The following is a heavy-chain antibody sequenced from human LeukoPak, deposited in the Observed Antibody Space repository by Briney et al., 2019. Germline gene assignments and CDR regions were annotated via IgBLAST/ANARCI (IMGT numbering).Heavy chain of an antibody. CDR2: ISVYNAIT. CDR1: GYAFTSDG. V-gene: IGHV1-18*01. D-gene: IGHD3-3*01. Sequence: ASVKVSCKASGYAFTSDGINWVRQAPGQGLEWMGWISVYNAITSYAQKFQGRVTMTTDTSTSTAYMELRSLRSDDTAVYYCARDLTKNTVFGLKGTVDVWGQGTTVTVFS. CDR3: ARDLTKNTVFGLKGTVDV. J-gene: IGHJ6*02.